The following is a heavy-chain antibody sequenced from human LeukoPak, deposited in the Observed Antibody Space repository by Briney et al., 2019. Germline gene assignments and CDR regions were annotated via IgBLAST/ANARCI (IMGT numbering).Heavy chain of an antibody. D-gene: IGHD6-19*01. J-gene: IGHJ4*02. Sequence: PGGSLRLSCAASGFTFSSYAMSWVRQAPGKGLEWVSAISGSGGSTYYADSVKGRFTISRDNSKNTLYLQMNSLRAEDTAVYYCAKDIGEGQWLAYYFDYWGQGTLVTVSS. CDR1: GFTFSSYA. CDR2: ISGSGGST. CDR3: AKDIGEGQWLAYYFDY. V-gene: IGHV3-23*01.